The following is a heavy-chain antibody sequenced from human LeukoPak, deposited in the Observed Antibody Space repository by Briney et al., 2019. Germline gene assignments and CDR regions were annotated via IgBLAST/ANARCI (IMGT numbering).Heavy chain of an antibody. V-gene: IGHV4-39*01. CDR2: IYYSGST. CDR1: GGSISSSSYY. D-gene: IGHD2-2*01. Sequence: PSETLSLTCTVSGGSISSSSYYWGWIRQPPGKGLEWIGSIYYSGSTYYNPSLKSRVTISVDTSKNQFSLKLSSVTAADTAVYYCARPGPVPAASGDAFDIWGQGTTVTVSS. CDR3: ARPGPVPAASGDAFDI. J-gene: IGHJ3*02.